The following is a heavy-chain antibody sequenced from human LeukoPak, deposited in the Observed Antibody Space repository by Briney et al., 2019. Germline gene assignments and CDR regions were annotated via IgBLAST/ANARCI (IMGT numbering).Heavy chain of an antibody. D-gene: IGHD6-13*01. V-gene: IGHV3-30*02. Sequence: GGSLRLSCAASGFTFSNYGVHWVRQAPGKGLEWVAFIQYDGSNEYYVDSVKGRFTISRDNAKNSLYLQMNSLRAEDTAVYYCARGLRIAAAGSSWGQGTLVTVSS. CDR2: IQYDGSNE. CDR1: GFTFSNYG. J-gene: IGHJ5*02. CDR3: ARGLRIAAAGSS.